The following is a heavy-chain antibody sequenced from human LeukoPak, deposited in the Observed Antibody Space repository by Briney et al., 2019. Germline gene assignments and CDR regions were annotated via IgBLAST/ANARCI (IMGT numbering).Heavy chain of an antibody. Sequence: QSGGSLRLSCAASGFTFSSYSMNWVRQAPGKGLEWVSVIRSGGSTVYADSVKGRLTISRDNSKNTLYLRLNSLRAEDTAVYYCAREGSGRTAYNDGLDVWGQGTMVTVSS. CDR1: GFTFSSYS. D-gene: IGHD3-10*01. V-gene: IGHV3-53*01. CDR3: AREGSGRTAYNDGLDV. J-gene: IGHJ3*01. CDR2: IRSGGST.